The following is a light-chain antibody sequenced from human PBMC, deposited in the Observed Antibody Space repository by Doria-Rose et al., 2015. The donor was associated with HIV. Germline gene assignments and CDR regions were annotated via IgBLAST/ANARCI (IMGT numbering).Light chain of an antibody. Sequence: QTVVTQEPSVSEAPGQRVTISCTGSSSNIGAGYDVHWYQQLPGTATKLLIYGHINRPSGVTDRISGSKSGTSASLAITGLQAEDEADYYCQSYDSSLSGYVLGTGTKVTVL. CDR2: GHI. V-gene: IGLV1-40*01. CDR1: SSNIGAGYD. CDR3: QSYDSSLSGYV. J-gene: IGLJ1*01.